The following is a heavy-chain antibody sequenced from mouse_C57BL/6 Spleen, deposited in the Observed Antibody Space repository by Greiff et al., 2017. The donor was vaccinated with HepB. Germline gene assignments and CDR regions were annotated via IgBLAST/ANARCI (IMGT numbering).Heavy chain of an antibody. V-gene: IGHV1-26*01. CDR3: ARSERGLFDY. Sequence: EVQLQQSGPELVKPGASVKISCKASGYTFTDYYMNWVKQSNGKSLEWIGDINPNNGGTSYNQKFKGKATLTVDKSSSTAYMELRSLTSEASAVYYCARSERGLFDYWGQGTTLTVSS. D-gene: IGHD3-1*01. J-gene: IGHJ2*01. CDR2: INPNNGGT. CDR1: GYTFTDYY.